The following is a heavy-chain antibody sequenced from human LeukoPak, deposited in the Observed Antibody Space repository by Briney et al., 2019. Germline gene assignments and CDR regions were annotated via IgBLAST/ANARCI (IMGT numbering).Heavy chain of an antibody. D-gene: IGHD2-2*01. CDR1: GDSVSSNSVT. Sequence: PSQTLSLTCAISGDSVSSNSVTWNWIRQSPSRGLEWLGRTYYRSTWYNDYAVSVRGRITVNPDTSKNQFSLHLNSVTHEDTAVYYCARRLTQYDCFDPWGQGILVTVSS. CDR3: ARRLTQYDCFDP. V-gene: IGHV6-1*01. CDR2: TYYRSTWYN. J-gene: IGHJ5*02.